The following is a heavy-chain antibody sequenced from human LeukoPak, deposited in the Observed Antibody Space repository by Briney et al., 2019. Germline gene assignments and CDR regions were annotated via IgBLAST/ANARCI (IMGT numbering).Heavy chain of an antibody. V-gene: IGHV4-4*07. CDR2: IYTSGST. J-gene: IGHJ4*02. CDR3: ASSIAAAGEY. CDR1: GGSISSYY. D-gene: IGHD6-13*01. Sequence: SGTLSLTCTVSGGSISSYYWSWIRQPAGKGLEWIGRIYTSGSTNYNPSLKSRVTISVDTSKNQFSLKLSSVTAADTAVYYCASSIAAAGEYWGQGTLVTVSS.